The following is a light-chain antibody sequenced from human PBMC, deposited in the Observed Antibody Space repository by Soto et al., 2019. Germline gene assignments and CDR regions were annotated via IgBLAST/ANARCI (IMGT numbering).Light chain of an antibody. CDR2: KAS. Sequence: DVVMTQSPLSLSVTLGPPASISCRSNPSLVYSDGNIHLNWFQLRPGQPPRRLIYKASNRDSVVPDRFSGSGTGTDFTLKITWVETADVGVYACIQATHWPLSFGGGTTVEI. J-gene: IGKJ4*01. CDR1: PSLVYSDGNIH. V-gene: IGKV2-30*01. CDR3: IQATHWPLS.